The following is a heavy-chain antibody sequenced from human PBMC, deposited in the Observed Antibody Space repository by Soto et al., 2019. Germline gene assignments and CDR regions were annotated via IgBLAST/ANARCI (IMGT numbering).Heavy chain of an antibody. Sequence: SETLSLTCTVSGGSISSYYWSWIRQPPGKGLEWIGYIYYSGSTNYNPSLKSRVTISVDTSKNQFSLKLSSVTAADTAVYYCARGYYYDSSGYYDYWGQGTLVTVSS. CDR3: ARGYYYDSSGYYDY. V-gene: IGHV4-59*01. CDR1: GGSISSYY. CDR2: IYYSGST. D-gene: IGHD3-22*01. J-gene: IGHJ4*02.